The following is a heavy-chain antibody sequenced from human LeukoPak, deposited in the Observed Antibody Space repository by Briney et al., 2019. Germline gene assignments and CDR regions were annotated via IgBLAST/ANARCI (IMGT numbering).Heavy chain of an antibody. CDR3: ARDSGSGNYEG. J-gene: IGHJ4*02. V-gene: IGHV4-4*07. CDR2: ITSSRTT. CDR1: GGSISSYY. Sequence: SETLSLTCTVSGGSISSYYWNWIRQPAGKGLEWIGRITSSRTTNYNPSLKSRLTMSVDTSKNQFSLRLSSVTAADTAVYYCARDSGSGNYEGWGQGTLVTVSS. D-gene: IGHD3-10*01.